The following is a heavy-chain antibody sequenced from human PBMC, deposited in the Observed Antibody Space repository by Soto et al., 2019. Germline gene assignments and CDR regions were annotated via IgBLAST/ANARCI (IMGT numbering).Heavy chain of an antibody. D-gene: IGHD4-17*01. V-gene: IGHV1-3*01. Sequence: GASVKVSCKASGYTFTSYAMHWVRQAPGQRLEWMGWINAGNGNTKYSQKFQGRVTITRDTSASTAYMELSSLRSEDTAVYYCARDLHHYRYGDYVLGPFDYWGQGTLVTVSS. CDR2: INAGNGNT. J-gene: IGHJ4*02. CDR3: ARDLHHYRYGDYVLGPFDY. CDR1: GYTFTSYA.